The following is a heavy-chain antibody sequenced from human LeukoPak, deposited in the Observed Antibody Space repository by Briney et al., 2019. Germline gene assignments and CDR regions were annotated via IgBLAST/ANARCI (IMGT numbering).Heavy chain of an antibody. J-gene: IGHJ6*03. CDR2: IYSRGAT. Sequence: PSETLSLTCAVYGGSFSSYYWSWIRQPAGKGLDWIGYIYSRGATNYNPSLKSRFTISVETSKNQSSLKLGCLTASAQAVYYCARSRLEQWLGYSSMDTSGKGTPVTASS. CDR3: ARSRLEQWLGYSSMDT. V-gene: IGHV4-59*10. CDR1: GGSFSSYY. D-gene: IGHD6-19*01.